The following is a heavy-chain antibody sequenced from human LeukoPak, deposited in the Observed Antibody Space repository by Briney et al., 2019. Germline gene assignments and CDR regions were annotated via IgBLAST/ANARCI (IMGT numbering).Heavy chain of an antibody. CDR2: ITSSGTYI. V-gene: IGHV3-21*01. D-gene: IGHD1-26*01. CDR3: ARDPYSGNYGNDYYYYMDV. J-gene: IGHJ6*03. CDR1: GFTFSNYN. Sequence: GGSLRLSCAASGFTFSNYNMKWVRQAPGKAMEWVSSITSSGTYIFYADSVKGRFTISTDNAKNSLYLQMDSLGPEDTAVYYCARDPYSGNYGNDYYYYMDVWGKGTTVTISS.